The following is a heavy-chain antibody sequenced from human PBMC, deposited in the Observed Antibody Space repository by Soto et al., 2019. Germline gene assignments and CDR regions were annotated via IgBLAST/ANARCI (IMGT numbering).Heavy chain of an antibody. J-gene: IGHJ6*02. V-gene: IGHV3-9*01. Sequence: SLRRSSAASGLTFADYAMHSVRQAPGKGLEWVASLNWRGGSIGHADSVKGRFTISRDNARRSLYLQMNSLRPEDTALYYCVKDMGASSYYGMDVWGQGTTVTVS. CDR2: LNWRGGSI. CDR1: GLTFADYA. CDR3: VKDMGASSYYGMDV. D-gene: IGHD1-26*01.